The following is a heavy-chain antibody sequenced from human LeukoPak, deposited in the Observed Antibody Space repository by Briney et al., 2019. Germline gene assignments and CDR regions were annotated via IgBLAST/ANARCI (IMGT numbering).Heavy chain of an antibody. V-gene: IGHV3-30*02. CDR3: AKDHFGSSWPYYIDY. CDR2: IRYDGSNQ. D-gene: IGHD6-13*01. Sequence: GGSLRLSCAASGFTFSSYGMHWVRQAPGKGLEWVAFIRYDGSNQYSADSVKGRFTISRDNSKNTLYLQMNSLRAEDTAVYYCAKDHFGSSWPYYIDYWGQGNLVTVSS. J-gene: IGHJ4*02. CDR1: GFTFSSYG.